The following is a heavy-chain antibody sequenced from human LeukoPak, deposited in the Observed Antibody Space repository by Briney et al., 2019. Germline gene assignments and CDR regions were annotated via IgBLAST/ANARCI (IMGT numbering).Heavy chain of an antibody. CDR3: VRDRELGF. Sequence: SETLSLTCTVSGGSISNYYWSWIRQPPGKGLEWIGWSYHRGSTSYNPSLKSRVAISVDTSKNQFSLKLSSVTAADTAVYYCVRDRELGFWGQGTLVTVSS. D-gene: IGHD1-1*01. CDR1: GGSISNYY. V-gene: IGHV4-59*01. CDR2: SYHRGST. J-gene: IGHJ4*02.